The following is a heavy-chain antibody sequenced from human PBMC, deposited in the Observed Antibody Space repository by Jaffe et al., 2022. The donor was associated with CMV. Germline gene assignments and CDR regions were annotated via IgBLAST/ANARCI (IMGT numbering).Heavy chain of an antibody. CDR3: ARAAYDFWSGYLFDY. J-gene: IGHJ4*02. V-gene: IGHV1-2*02. Sequence: QVQLVQSGAEVKKPGASVKVSCKASGYTFTGYYMHWVRQAPGQGLEWMGWINPNSGGTNYAQKFQGRVTMTRDTSISTAYMELSRLRSDDTAVYYCARAAYDFWSGYLFDYWGQGTLVTVSS. CDR1: GYTFTGYY. D-gene: IGHD3-3*01. CDR2: INPNSGGT.